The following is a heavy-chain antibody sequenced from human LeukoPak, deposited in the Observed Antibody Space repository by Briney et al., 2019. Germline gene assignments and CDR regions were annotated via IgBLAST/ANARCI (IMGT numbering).Heavy chain of an antibody. V-gene: IGHV4-4*07. Sequence: SETLSLTCTVSGGSISSYYWSWVRQPAGKGLGWIGRIYTDESTYYNPSLKSRVTMSVDTSKNQFSLKLTSVTAADTAVYYCARDAYYYDSSGYYNSDYWGQGTLVTVSS. J-gene: IGHJ4*02. CDR2: IYTDEST. CDR1: GGSISSYY. D-gene: IGHD3-22*01. CDR3: ARDAYYYDSSGYYNSDY.